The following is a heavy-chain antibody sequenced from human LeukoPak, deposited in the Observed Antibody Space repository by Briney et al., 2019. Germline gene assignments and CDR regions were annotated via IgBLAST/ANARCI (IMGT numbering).Heavy chain of an antibody. CDR3: ARRVRGVITPYYFDY. CDR1: GGTFSSYA. J-gene: IGHJ4*02. CDR2: IIPIFGTA. Sequence: SVKVSCKASGGTFSSYAISWVRQAPGQGLEWMGGIIPIFGTANYAQKFQGRVTITADKSTSTAYMELSSLRSEDTAVYYCARRVRGVITPYYFDYWGQGTLVTVSS. D-gene: IGHD3-10*01. V-gene: IGHV1-69*06.